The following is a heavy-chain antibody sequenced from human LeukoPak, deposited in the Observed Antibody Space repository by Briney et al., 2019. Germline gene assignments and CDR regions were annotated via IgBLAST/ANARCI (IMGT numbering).Heavy chain of an antibody. J-gene: IGHJ4*02. CDR2: IYYSGST. V-gene: IGHV4-59*01. D-gene: IGHD6-13*01. CDR3: AREKYVAAAKGFDY. CDR1: GGSISSYY. Sequence: PSETLSLTCTVSGGSISSYYWSWIRQPPGKGLGWIGYIYYSGSTNYNPSLKSRVTISVDTSKNQFSLKLSTVTAADTAVYYCAREKYVAAAKGFDYWGQGTLVTVSS.